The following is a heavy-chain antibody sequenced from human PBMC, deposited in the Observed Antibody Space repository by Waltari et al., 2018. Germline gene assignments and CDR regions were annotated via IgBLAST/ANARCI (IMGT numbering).Heavy chain of an antibody. CDR3: AQEGLARRYCSGGSCSADY. Sequence: EVQLLESGGGLVQAGGSLILPCAAFGFTFSTYVMNWVRRAPGQGLEWVSGISGSGGSTYYADSVKGRFTISRDNSKNTLFLQMNSLRAEDTAVYYCAQEGLARRYCSGGSCSADYWGQGTLVTVSS. CDR1: GFTFSTYV. J-gene: IGHJ4*02. D-gene: IGHD2-15*01. V-gene: IGHV3-23*01. CDR2: ISGSGGST.